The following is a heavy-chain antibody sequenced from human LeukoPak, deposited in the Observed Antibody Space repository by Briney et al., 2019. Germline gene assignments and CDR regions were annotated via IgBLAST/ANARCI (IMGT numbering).Heavy chain of an antibody. CDR3: ASSYYDILTGYYNPVNWFDP. CDR2: IYYSGST. V-gene: IGHV4-59*01. CDR1: GGSISSYY. J-gene: IGHJ5*02. Sequence: PSETLSLTCTVSGGSISSYYWSWLRQPPGKGLEWIGYIYYSGSTNYNPSLKSRVTISVDTSKNQFSLKLSSVTAADTAVYYCASSYYDILTGYYNPVNWFDPWGQGTLVTVSS. D-gene: IGHD3-9*01.